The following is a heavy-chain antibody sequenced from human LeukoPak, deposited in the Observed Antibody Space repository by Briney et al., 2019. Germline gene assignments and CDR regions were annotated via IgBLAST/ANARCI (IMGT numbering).Heavy chain of an antibody. V-gene: IGHV3-74*01. D-gene: IGHD3-10*01. CDR3: AREVEKVPPTMGTYYYYYMDV. Sequence: GGSLRLSCVGSGFSFSSNWMYWVRQPPGKGLEWVSRISGDGRTPHYAGSVQGRFTVSRDNAKNTLYLQMNTLRAEDTAVYCCAREVEKVPPTMGTYYYYYMDVWGKGTSVTVSS. CDR2: ISGDGRTP. CDR1: GFSFSSNW. J-gene: IGHJ6*03.